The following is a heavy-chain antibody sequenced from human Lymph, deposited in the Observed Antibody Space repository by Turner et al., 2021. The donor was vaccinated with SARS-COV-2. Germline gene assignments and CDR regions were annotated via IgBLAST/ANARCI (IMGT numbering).Heavy chain of an antibody. D-gene: IGHD2-2*01. J-gene: IGHJ5*02. V-gene: IGHV1-69*10. CDR2: IIPSLAIA. CDR1: GGTFSSYA. CDR3: ARDSPYCSSTSCYDP. Sequence: QVQLVQSGAEVKKPGSSVKVSCKASGGTFSSYAITWVRQASGQGLEWMGGIIPSLAIANYAQKFQGRVTITADKSTSTAYMELSILRSEDTAVYYCARDSPYCSSTSCYDPWGQGTLVTVSS.